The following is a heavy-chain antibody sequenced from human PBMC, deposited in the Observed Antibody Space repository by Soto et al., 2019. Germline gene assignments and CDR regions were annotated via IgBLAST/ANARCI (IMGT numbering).Heavy chain of an antibody. J-gene: IGHJ5*02. CDR2: INTDGSST. Sequence: EVQLVESGGGLVQPGGSLRLSCAASGFTFGSYWMEWVRQAPGKGLVWVSRINTDGSSTTYADSVKCRFTISRDNAKNNLYLQINSLGGEDTAVYDCARDWRFPNWLDPWGQGTLVTVSS. CDR1: GFTFGSYW. CDR3: ARDWRFPNWLDP. D-gene: IGHD1-1*01. V-gene: IGHV3-74*01.